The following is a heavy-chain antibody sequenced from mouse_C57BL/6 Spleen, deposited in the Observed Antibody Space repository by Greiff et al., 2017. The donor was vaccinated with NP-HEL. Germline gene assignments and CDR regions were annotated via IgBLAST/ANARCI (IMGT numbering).Heavy chain of an antibody. Sequence: QVQLQQPGAELVKPGASVKLSCKASGYTFTSYWMQWVNQRPGQGLEWIGEIDPSDSYTNYNQKFKGKATLTVDTSSSTAYMQLSSLTSEDSAVYYCARHYGSRNWYFDVWGTGTTVTVSS. J-gene: IGHJ1*03. CDR1: GYTFTSYW. CDR3: ARHYGSRNWYFDV. D-gene: IGHD1-1*01. CDR2: IDPSDSYT. V-gene: IGHV1-50*01.